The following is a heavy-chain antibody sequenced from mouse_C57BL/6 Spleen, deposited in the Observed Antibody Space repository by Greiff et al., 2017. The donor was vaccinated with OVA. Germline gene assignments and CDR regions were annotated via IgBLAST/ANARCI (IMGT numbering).Heavy chain of an antibody. CDR3: AGGAMDY. J-gene: IGHJ4*01. CDR1: GYAFSSSW. Sequence: VQLQESGPELVKPGASVKISCKASGYAFSSSWMNWVKQRPGTGLEWIGRIYPGDGDTNYNGKFKGKATLTADKSSSTAYMQLSSLTSEDSAVYFWAGGAMDYWGQGTSVTVSS. V-gene: IGHV1-82*01. CDR2: IYPGDGDT.